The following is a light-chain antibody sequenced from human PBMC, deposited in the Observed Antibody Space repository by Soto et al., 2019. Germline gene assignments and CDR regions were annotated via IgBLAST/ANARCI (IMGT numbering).Light chain of an antibody. Sequence: QSVLTQPPSVSGAPGQRVTISCTGSSSNIGAGYDVHWYQQLPGTAPKLLIYGNSNRPSGVPDRFSGSKSGTSASLAITGRQAEDEDDYYCQSSDSSRSGTVVFGGGTKLTVL. CDR2: GNS. V-gene: IGLV1-40*01. CDR1: SSNIGAGYD. CDR3: QSSDSSRSGTVV. J-gene: IGLJ2*01.